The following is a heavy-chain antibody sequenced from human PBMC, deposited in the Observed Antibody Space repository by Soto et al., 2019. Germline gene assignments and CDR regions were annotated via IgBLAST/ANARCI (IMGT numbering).Heavy chain of an antibody. CDR3: AIGPHIAAAGPLVCEY. J-gene: IGHJ4*02. D-gene: IGHD6-13*01. CDR2: IYPGDSYT. V-gene: IGHV5-51*01. Sequence: PVESLKISCKGSGYSFTSYWIGWVRQIPWKGLEWMGIIYPGDSYTRYSPSFQGQVTISADKSISTAYLQWSSLKASDTAMYYCAIGPHIAAAGPLVCEYWGKGNMVIVSS. CDR1: GYSFTSYW.